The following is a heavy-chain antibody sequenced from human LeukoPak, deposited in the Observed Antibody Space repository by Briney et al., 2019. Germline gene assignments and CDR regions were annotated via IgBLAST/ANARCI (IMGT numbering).Heavy chain of an antibody. D-gene: IGHD6-13*01. CDR3: ASAAGPFDN. V-gene: IGHV3-30*02. J-gene: IGHJ4*02. Sequence: PGGSLRLSCVASGFTFSSYGMHWVRQAPGKGLEWVAFLRHDGSYKYYADSVKGRFTISRDNSKNTLYLEMNSLRAEDTAVYYCASAAGPFDNWGQGTLVTVSS. CDR1: GFTFSSYG. CDR2: LRHDGSYK.